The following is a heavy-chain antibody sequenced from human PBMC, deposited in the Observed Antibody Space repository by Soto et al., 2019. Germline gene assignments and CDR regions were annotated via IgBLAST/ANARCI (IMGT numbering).Heavy chain of an antibody. J-gene: IGHJ3*02. CDR2: INGDGSST. V-gene: IGHV3-74*01. CDR3: AKDQPHGSSGWHDDAFDI. D-gene: IGHD6-19*01. Sequence: GGSLRLSCAASGFTFSSYWMHWVRQAPGKGLVWVSRINGDGSSTNYADSVKRRFTISRDNSKNTLYLQMNSLRAEDTAVYYCAKDQPHGSSGWHDDAFDIWGQGTMVTVSS. CDR1: GFTFSSYW.